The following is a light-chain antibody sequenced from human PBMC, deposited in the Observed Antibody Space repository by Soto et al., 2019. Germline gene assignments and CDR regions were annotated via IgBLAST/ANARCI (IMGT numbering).Light chain of an antibody. CDR2: NVR. V-gene: IGLV2-14*01. CDR1: SSDVGGSNY. CDR3: TSSTSDSLYV. J-gene: IGLJ1*01. Sequence: QSALTQPASVSGSPGQSITISCTGTSSDVGGSNYVSWYQQYPGKVPKLLIYNVRIRPSGVSNRFSGSKSGNTASLTISGLQAEDEADYFCTSSTSDSLYVFGTGTKVTV.